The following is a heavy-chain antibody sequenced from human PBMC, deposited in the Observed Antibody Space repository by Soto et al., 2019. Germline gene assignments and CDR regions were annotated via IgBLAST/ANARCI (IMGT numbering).Heavy chain of an antibody. D-gene: IGHD3-22*01. Sequence: PSETLSLTCSVSGGSTSSYYWIWIRQPPGKGLEWIGYIYYSGSTDYSPSLKSRVTISRDNAKNSLYLQMNSLRAEDTAVYYCASNTNKITMIDYWGQGTLVTVSS. J-gene: IGHJ4*02. V-gene: IGHV4-59*12. CDR1: GGSTSSYY. CDR3: ASNTNKITMIDY. CDR2: IYYSGST.